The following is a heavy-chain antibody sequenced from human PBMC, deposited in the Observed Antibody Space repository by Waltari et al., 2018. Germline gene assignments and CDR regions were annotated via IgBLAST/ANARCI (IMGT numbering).Heavy chain of an antibody. D-gene: IGHD3-22*01. CDR1: GGSISSYY. J-gene: IGHJ4*02. CDR2: LYTSGST. Sequence: QVQLQESGPGLVKPSETLSLTCTVSGGSISSYYWSWIRQPAGKGLEWIGRLYTSGSTNDNTSLKSRVTMSVDTSKNQFSLKLSSVTAADTAVYYCARESYYDSSGYYCPYYFDYWGQGTLVTVSS. CDR3: ARESYYDSSGYYCPYYFDY. V-gene: IGHV4-4*07.